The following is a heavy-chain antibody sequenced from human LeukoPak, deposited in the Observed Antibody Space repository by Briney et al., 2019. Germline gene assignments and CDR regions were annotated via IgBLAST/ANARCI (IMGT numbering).Heavy chain of an antibody. CDR2: IKQDGSEK. CDR3: AREDTAMVPYYYYYMDV. D-gene: IGHD5-18*01. CDR1: GFTFSSYW. V-gene: IGHV3-7*01. Sequence: PGGSLRLSCAASGFTFSSYWMSWVRQAPGKGLEWVANIKQDGSEKYYVDSVKGRFTISRDNAKNSLYLQMNSLRAEDTAVYYCAREDTAMVPYYYYYMDVWGKGTTVTVSS. J-gene: IGHJ6*03.